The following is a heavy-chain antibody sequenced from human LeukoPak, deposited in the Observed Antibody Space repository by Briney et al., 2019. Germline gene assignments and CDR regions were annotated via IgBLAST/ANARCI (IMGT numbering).Heavy chain of an antibody. V-gene: IGHV1-18*01. Sequence: ASVKVSCKASGYTFTSYGISWVRQAPGQGLEWMGWISAYNGNTNYAQKLQGRVTMTTDTSTSTAYMELRSLRSDDTAVYYCARDSFDWNYQLLDYWGQGTLVTVSS. CDR2: ISAYNGNT. J-gene: IGHJ4*02. CDR3: ARDSFDWNYQLLDY. CDR1: GYTFTSYG. D-gene: IGHD1-7*01.